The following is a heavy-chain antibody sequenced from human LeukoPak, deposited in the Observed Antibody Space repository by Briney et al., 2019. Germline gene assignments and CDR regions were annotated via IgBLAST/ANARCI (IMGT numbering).Heavy chain of an antibody. CDR3: ARTAARRFDY. D-gene: IGHD6-6*01. CDR2: IIPIFGTA. CDR1: GYTFTSYA. Sequence: ASVKVSCKASGYTFTSYAMHWVRQAPGQGLGWMGGIIPIFGTANYAQKFQGRVTMTRDTSTSTVYMELSSLRSDDTAVYYCARTAARRFDYWGQGTLVTVSS. J-gene: IGHJ4*02. V-gene: IGHV1-3*01.